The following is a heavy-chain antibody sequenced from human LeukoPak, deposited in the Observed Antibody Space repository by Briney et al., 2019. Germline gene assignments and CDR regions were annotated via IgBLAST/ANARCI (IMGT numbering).Heavy chain of an antibody. CDR2: ISGRSNYI. CDR3: ARDSRGYSGYAVLYYYYYMDV. V-gene: IGHV3-21*01. Sequence: GGSLRLSCAASGFTFSTFSMNWVRQAPGKGLEWVSSISGRSNYIFYADSVKGRFTISRDNAKNSLYLQMNSLRAEDTAVYYCARDSRGYSGYAVLYYYYYMDVWGKGTTVTVS. CDR1: GFTFSTFS. J-gene: IGHJ6*03. D-gene: IGHD5-12*01.